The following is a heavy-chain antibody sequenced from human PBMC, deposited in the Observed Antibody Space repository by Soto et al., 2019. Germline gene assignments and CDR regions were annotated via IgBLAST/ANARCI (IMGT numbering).Heavy chain of an antibody. D-gene: IGHD6-6*01. CDR3: ARRPVRGGAARPVYAFDI. V-gene: IGHV5-10-1*01. CDR2: IDPSDSYT. Sequence: PGESLKISCKGSGYSFTSYWISWVRQMPGKGLEWMGRIDPSDSYTNYSPSFQGHVTISADKSISTAYLQWSSLKASDTAMYYCARRPVRGGAARPVYAFDIWGQGTMVTVSS. J-gene: IGHJ3*02. CDR1: GYSFTSYW.